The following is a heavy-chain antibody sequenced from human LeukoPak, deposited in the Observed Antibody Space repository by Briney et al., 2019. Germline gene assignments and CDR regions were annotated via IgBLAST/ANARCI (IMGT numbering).Heavy chain of an antibody. Sequence: GASVKVSCKASGYTFTGYYMHWVRQAPGQGLEWMGWINPNSGGTNYAQKFQGRVTMTRDTSISTAYMELSRLRSDDTAVYYCARPMKQKYYYDSSGYYLDYWGQGTLVTVSS. V-gene: IGHV1-2*02. CDR1: GYTFTGYY. CDR3: ARPMKQKYYYDSSGYYLDY. CDR2: INPNSGGT. J-gene: IGHJ4*02. D-gene: IGHD3-22*01.